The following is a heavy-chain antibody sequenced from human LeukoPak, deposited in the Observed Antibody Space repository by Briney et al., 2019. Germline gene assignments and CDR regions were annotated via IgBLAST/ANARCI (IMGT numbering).Heavy chain of an antibody. CDR1: GYSFTSYW. D-gene: IGHD5-18*01. CDR2: IYPGDSDT. Sequence: GESLKISCKGSGYSFTSYWIGGVRQMPGKGLEWMGIIYPGDSDTRYSPSFQGQVTISADKSISTPYLQWSSLKASDTAMYYCARDTDMIQNNNWFDPWGQGTLVTVSS. V-gene: IGHV5-51*01. J-gene: IGHJ5*02. CDR3: ARDTDMIQNNNWFDP.